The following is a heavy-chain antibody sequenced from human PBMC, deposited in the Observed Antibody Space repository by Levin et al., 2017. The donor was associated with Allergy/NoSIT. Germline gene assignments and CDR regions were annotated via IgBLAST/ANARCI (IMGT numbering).Heavy chain of an antibody. CDR2: IYYSGST. CDR1: GGSISSGDYY. CDR3: ARDNSGDVGIGY. D-gene: IGHD4-23*01. J-gene: IGHJ4*02. Sequence: SCTVSGGSISSGDYYWSWIRQPPGKGLEWIGYIYYSGSTYYNPSLKSRVTISVDTSKNQFSLKLSSVTAADTAVYYCARDNSGDVGIGYWGQGTLVTVSS. V-gene: IGHV4-30-4*01.